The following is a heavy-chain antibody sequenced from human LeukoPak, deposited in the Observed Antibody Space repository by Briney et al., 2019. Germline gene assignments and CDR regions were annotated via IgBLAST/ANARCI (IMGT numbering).Heavy chain of an antibody. D-gene: IGHD3-9*01. Sequence: ASVKVSCKASGYTFTSYGISWVRQAPGQGLEWMGWTSAYNGNTNYAQKLQGRVTMTTDTSTSTAYMELRSLRSDDTAVYYCARGLYDILTGYPYYTDYWGQGTLVTVSS. V-gene: IGHV1-18*01. CDR3: ARGLYDILTGYPYYTDY. CDR2: TSAYNGNT. CDR1: GYTFTSYG. J-gene: IGHJ4*02.